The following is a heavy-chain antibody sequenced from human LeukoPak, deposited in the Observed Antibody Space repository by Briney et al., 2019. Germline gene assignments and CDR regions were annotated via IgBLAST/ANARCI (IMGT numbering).Heavy chain of an antibody. CDR1: GASISGSGYY. Sequence: KLRETLSLTCTVSGASISGSGYYWGWIRQPPGKGLEWIGYIYCSGSTNYNPSLKSRVTISVDTSKNQFSLKLSSVTAADTAVYYCARDLYPFGFDPWGQGTLVTVSS. V-gene: IGHV4-61*08. J-gene: IGHJ5*02. CDR3: ARDLYPFGFDP. D-gene: IGHD2-2*01. CDR2: IYCSGST.